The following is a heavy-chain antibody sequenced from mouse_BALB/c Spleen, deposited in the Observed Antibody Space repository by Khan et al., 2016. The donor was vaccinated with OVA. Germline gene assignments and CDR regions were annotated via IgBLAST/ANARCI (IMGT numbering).Heavy chain of an antibody. CDR3: ARIYGGDFDY. J-gene: IGHJ2*01. D-gene: IGHD1-1*01. V-gene: IGHV3-2*02. Sequence: EVQLVESGPGLVKPSQSLSLTCTVTGYSITSDYAWNWIRQFPGNKLEWMGHISYSGNTKYNPSLKSRISINRDTSKNQFFLQLNSVTTEETATYYCARIYGGDFDYWGQGTTLTVSS. CDR2: ISYSGNT. CDR1: GYSITSDYA.